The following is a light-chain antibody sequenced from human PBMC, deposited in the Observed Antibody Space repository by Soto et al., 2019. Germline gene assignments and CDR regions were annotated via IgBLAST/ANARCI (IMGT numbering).Light chain of an antibody. V-gene: IGKV1-5*01. CDR2: DAS. CDR3: QQYNVYWS. Sequence: DIQMTQSPSTLSASVGDRVTITCRASQSISSWLAWYQQKPGKAPKLLVYDASTLQSGVASRFSGSGSGTEFTLIISGLQPDDFATYYCQQYNVYWSFGPGTKVDIK. CDR1: QSISSW. J-gene: IGKJ1*01.